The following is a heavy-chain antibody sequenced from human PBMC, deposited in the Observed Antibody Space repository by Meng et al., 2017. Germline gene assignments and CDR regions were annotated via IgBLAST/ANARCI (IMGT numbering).Heavy chain of an antibody. Sequence: VVLPVSGPGLVKPAQTLALPCTLSVGSLSRGDYYWRWIRQPPGKVLEWIGYIYSSGSTYYTPSLKSRVTISVDTSKNQFSLKLSSVTAADTAVYYCAREGDNPFDYWGQGTLVTVSS. J-gene: IGHJ4*02. CDR1: VGSLSRGDYY. D-gene: IGHD2-21*02. V-gene: IGHV4-30-4*01. CDR2: IYSSGST. CDR3: AREGDNPFDY.